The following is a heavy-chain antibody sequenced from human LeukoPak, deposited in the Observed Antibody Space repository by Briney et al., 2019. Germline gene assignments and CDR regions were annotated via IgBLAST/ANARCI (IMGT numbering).Heavy chain of an antibody. Sequence: GGSLRLSCAASGFTFSSYNMNWVRQAPGKGLEWVSSISGSGGTTYYADSVKGRFTISRDNSKNTLYLQMNSLRAEDTAVYYCAKVFGVVVVPPNMDVWGKGTTVTVSS. CDR2: ISGSGGTT. J-gene: IGHJ6*03. V-gene: IGHV3-23*01. CDR3: AKVFGVVVVPPNMDV. CDR1: GFTFSSYN. D-gene: IGHD2-15*01.